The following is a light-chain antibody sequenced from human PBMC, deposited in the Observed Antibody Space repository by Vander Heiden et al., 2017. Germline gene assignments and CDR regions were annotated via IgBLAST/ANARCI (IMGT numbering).Light chain of an antibody. CDR2: DAS. V-gene: IGKV3-15*01. Sequence: EIVMTQSPGSLSVFPGDSATLSCRASHSVGTNLAWYRQKPGQPPSLLIFDASSRATGVPARFRASGSGTEFTLTIISLQSEDFASYYCQQYNNWPYTFGQGTKLEIK. CDR1: HSVGTN. CDR3: QQYNNWPYT. J-gene: IGKJ2*01.